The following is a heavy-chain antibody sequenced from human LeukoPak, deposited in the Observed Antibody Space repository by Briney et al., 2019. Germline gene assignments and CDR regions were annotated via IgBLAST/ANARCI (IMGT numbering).Heavy chain of an antibody. V-gene: IGHV4-59*11. CDR2: IYYSGST. CDR1: GGSISSHY. CDR3: ARGGYYYYYMDV. Sequence: SETLSLTSTVSGGSISSHYWSWIRQPPGKGLEWIGYIYYSGSTNYNPSLKSRVTISVDTSKNQFSLKLSSVTAADTAVYYCARGGYYYYYMDVWGKGTTVTVSS. J-gene: IGHJ6*03.